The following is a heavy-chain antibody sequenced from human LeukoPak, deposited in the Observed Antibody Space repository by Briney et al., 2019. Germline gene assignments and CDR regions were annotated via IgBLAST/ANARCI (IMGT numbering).Heavy chain of an antibody. Sequence: SSETLSLTCTVSGGSISSSSYYWGWIRQPPGKGLEWIGSIYYSGSTYYNPSLKSRVTISVDTSKNQFSLKLSSVTAADTAVYYCARAPYDFWSGYYLGAFDIWGQGTTVTVSS. J-gene: IGHJ3*02. D-gene: IGHD3-3*01. CDR2: IYYSGST. CDR1: GGSISSSSYY. V-gene: IGHV4-39*07. CDR3: ARAPYDFWSGYYLGAFDI.